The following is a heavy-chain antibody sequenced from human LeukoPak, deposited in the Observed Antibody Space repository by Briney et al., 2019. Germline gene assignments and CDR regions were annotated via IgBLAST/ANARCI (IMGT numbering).Heavy chain of an antibody. D-gene: IGHD6-13*01. V-gene: IGHV4-30-2*01. Sequence: SETLSLTCTVSGGSISSGGYYWSWIRQPPGKGLEWIGYIYHSGSTCYNPSLKSRVTISVDRSKNQFSLKLSSVTAADTAVYYCASHHSSSWYYDYWGQGTLVTVSS. CDR3: ASHHSSSWYYDY. J-gene: IGHJ4*02. CDR2: IYHSGST. CDR1: GGSISSGGYY.